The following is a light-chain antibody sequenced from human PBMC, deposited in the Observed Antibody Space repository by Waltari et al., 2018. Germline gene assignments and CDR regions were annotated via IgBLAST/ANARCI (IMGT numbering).Light chain of an antibody. V-gene: IGLV3-1*01. Sequence: SYELTQPPSVSVSPGQTARITCSADKLGDKSACWYQQKPAQSPVRVIYQDSKRPSGSPERFSGSNSGNTATLTISGTQAMDEADYYCQAWDSSTGVFGTGTKVTVL. J-gene: IGLJ1*01. CDR1: KLGDKS. CDR2: QDS. CDR3: QAWDSSTGV.